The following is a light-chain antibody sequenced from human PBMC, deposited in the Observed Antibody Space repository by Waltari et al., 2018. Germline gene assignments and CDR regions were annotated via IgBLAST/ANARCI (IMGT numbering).Light chain of an antibody. CDR2: WAS. CDR3: QQYYSTPWT. CDR1: QSVLYSSNNKNY. J-gene: IGKJ1*01. Sequence: DIVMTQSPDSLAVSLGERATINCKSSQSVLYSSNNKNYLAWYQQKPRQPPKLLIYWASTRESGVPDRFSGSGSGTDFTHTISSLQAEDVAVYYCQQYYSTPWTFGQGTKVEIK. V-gene: IGKV4-1*01.